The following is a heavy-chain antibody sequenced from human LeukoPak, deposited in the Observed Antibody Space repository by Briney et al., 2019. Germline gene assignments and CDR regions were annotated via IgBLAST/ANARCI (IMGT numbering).Heavy chain of an antibody. CDR2: IYYSGTT. D-gene: IGHD3-10*01. V-gene: IGHV4-39*01. CDR3: ARQISDYYYYYIDV. Sequence: SETLSLTCTVSGGSISSSHYYWGWIRQTPGKGLEWIGAIYYSGTTYYNPSLESRATISEDTSKSQFSLTLRSVTAADTAVYYCARQISDYYYYYIDVWGKGTTVTVSS. J-gene: IGHJ6*03. CDR1: GGSISSSHYY.